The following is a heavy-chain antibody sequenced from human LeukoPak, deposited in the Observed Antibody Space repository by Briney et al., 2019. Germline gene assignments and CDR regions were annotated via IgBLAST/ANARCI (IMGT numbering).Heavy chain of an antibody. D-gene: IGHD6-13*01. Sequence: GGSLRLSCAASGFTFSSYSMNWVRQAPGKGLEWVSSISSSSSYIYYADSVKGRFTISRDNAKNSLYLQMNSLRAEDTAVYYCARVATYSSPPYYFDYWGQGTLVTVSP. J-gene: IGHJ4*02. CDR3: ARVATYSSPPYYFDY. CDR2: ISSSSSYI. V-gene: IGHV3-21*01. CDR1: GFTFSSYS.